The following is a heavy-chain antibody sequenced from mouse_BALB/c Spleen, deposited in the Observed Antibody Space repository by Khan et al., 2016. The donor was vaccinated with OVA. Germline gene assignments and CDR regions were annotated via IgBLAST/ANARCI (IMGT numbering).Heavy chain of an antibody. CDR2: ISYSGST. J-gene: IGHJ2*01. Sequence: QLEESGPGLVKPSPSLSLTCTVTGYSITSDYAWNWIRQFPGNKLEWMGYISYSGSTSYNPSLKSRISITRDTSKNQFFLQLNSVTTEDTATYYCARSIMANWGKGTTLTVSS. V-gene: IGHV3-2*02. CDR3: ARSIMAN. CDR1: GYSITSDYA.